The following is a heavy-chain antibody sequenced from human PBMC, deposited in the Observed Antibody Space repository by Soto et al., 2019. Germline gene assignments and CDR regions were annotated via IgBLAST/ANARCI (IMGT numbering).Heavy chain of an antibody. CDR1: GFTFSSYG. D-gene: IGHD3-22*01. CDR2: ISYDGSNK. CDR3: AKWPGNYYDSSGYLDGDDAFDI. Sequence: GGSLRLSCAASGFTFSSYGMHWVRQAPGKGLEWVAVISYDGSNKYYADSVKGRFTISRDNSKNTLYLQMNSLRAEDTAVYYCAKWPGNYYDSSGYLDGDDAFDIWGQGTMVTISS. J-gene: IGHJ3*02. V-gene: IGHV3-30*18.